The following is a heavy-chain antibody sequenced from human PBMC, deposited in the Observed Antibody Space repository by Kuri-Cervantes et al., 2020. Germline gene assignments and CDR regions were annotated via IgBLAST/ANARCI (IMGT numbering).Heavy chain of an antibody. J-gene: IGHJ4*02. CDR3: ARLVGYCSGGSCLPFDY. V-gene: IGHV3-33*08. D-gene: IGHD2-15*01. CDR2: IWYDGSNK. Sequence: GESLKISCAASGFTFSSYWMSWVRQAPGKGLEWVAVIWYDGSNKYYADSVKGRFTISRDNSKNTLYLQMNSLRAEDTAVYYCARLVGYCSGGSCLPFDYWGQGTLVTVSS. CDR1: GFTFSSYW.